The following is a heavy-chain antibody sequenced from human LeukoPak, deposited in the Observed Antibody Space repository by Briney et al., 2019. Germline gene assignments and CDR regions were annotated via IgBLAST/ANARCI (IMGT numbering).Heavy chain of an antibody. D-gene: IGHD5-12*01. CDR3: ARDDIVATIGTNPSYYFDY. Sequence: GGSLRLSCAASGFTFSSYGMSWVRQAPGKGLEWVSIISGSGDTTYYADSVKGRFTISRDNSKNTLYLQMNSLRAEGTAVYYCARDDIVATIGTNPSYYFDYWGQGTLVTVSS. CDR2: ISGSGDTT. V-gene: IGHV3-23*01. CDR1: GFTFSSYG. J-gene: IGHJ4*02.